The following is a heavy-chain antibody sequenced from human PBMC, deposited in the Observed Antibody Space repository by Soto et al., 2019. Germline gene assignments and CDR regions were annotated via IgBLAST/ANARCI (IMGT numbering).Heavy chain of an antibody. J-gene: IGHJ4*02. CDR2: MNPNSGNT. CDR3: ARPNYDFVWGSYGGGLDY. D-gene: IGHD3-16*01. V-gene: IGHV1-8*01. Sequence: ASVKVSCKASGYTFTSYDINWVRQATGQGLEWMGWMNPNSGNTGYAQKFQGRVTMTRNTSISTAYMELSSLRSEDTAVYYCARPNYDFVWGSYGGGLDYWRQGTLVTVSS. CDR1: GYTFTSYD.